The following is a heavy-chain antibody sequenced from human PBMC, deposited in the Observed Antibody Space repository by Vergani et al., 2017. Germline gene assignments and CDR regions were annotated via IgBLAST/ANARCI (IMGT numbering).Heavy chain of an antibody. Sequence: QVQLVESGGGVVQPGRSLRLSCAASVFTFSSYGMHWVRQAPGKGLEWVAVIWYDGSNKYYADSVKGRFTISRDNSKNTLYLQMNSLRAEDTAVYYCARGGAAAAHFDYWGQGTLVTVSS. CDR3: ARGGAAAAHFDY. CDR2: IWYDGSNK. V-gene: IGHV3-33*01. J-gene: IGHJ4*02. CDR1: VFTFSSYG. D-gene: IGHD6-13*01.